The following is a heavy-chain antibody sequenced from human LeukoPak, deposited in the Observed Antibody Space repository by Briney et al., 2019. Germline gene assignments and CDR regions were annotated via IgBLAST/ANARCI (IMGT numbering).Heavy chain of an antibody. CDR1: GFTFSTYG. J-gene: IGHJ4*02. CDR3: AKAVAGFPRCFDY. V-gene: IGHV3-30*18. Sequence: AGGSLRLSYAASGFTFSTYGMQWVRQAPGKGLQWVAVISYEAKNTYYADSVKGRFTISRDNSKNMLYLQMNSLRVEDTAVYYCAKAVAGFPRCFDYWGQGTLVTVSS. CDR2: ISYEAKNT. D-gene: IGHD6-19*01.